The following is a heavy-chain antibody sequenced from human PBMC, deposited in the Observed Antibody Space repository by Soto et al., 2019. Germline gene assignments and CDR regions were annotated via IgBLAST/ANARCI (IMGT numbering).Heavy chain of an antibody. V-gene: IGHV3-33*01. Sequence: QVKLVESGGCVVQPGRSLRLSCAASGFTFSSYGMHWVRQAPGKGLEWVAVIWYDGSNKYYADSVKGRFTISRDNSKNTLYLQMNSLRAEDTAVYYCARERTGRGELYYGIDVWGQGTTVTVSS. CDR2: IWYDGSNK. J-gene: IGHJ6*02. D-gene: IGHD3-16*01. CDR1: GFTFSSYG. CDR3: ARERTGRGELYYGIDV.